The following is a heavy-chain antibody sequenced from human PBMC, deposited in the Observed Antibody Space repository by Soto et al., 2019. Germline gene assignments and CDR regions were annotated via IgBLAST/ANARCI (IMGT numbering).Heavy chain of an antibody. Sequence: QVQLVQSGAEVKKPGSSVKVSCKASGGTFSSYAISWVRQAPGQGLEWMGGIIPIFGTANYAQKFQGRVTITADESTSTAYMELSSLRSEDTAVYYCARDPTFTPDSYRYYGMDVWGQGTTVTVSS. V-gene: IGHV1-69*12. CDR1: GGTFSSYA. CDR2: IIPIFGTA. D-gene: IGHD2-21*01. J-gene: IGHJ6*02. CDR3: ARDPTFTPDSYRYYGMDV.